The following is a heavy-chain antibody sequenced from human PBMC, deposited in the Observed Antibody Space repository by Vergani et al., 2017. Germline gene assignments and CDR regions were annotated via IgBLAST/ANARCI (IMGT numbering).Heavy chain of an antibody. CDR3: ARGPPHGGGDY. Sequence: QVQLVQSGAEVKKPGASVKVSCKASGYTFTSYAMHWVRQAPGQRLEWMGWINAGNGNTNYSQKFQGRVTITRDTSASTAYMELSSLRSEDTAVYYCARGPPHGGGDYWGQGTLVTVSS. J-gene: IGHJ4*02. V-gene: IGHV1-3*01. CDR2: INAGNGNT. CDR1: GYTFTSYA. D-gene: IGHD3-10*01.